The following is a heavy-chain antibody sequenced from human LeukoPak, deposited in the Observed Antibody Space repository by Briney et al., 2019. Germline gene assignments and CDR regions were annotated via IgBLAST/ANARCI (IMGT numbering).Heavy chain of an antibody. D-gene: IGHD3-10*01. V-gene: IGHV4-30-2*01. CDR2: IYHSGST. Sequence: TSQTLSLTCAVSGGSISSGGYSWSWIRQPPGKGLEWIGYIYHSGSTYYNPSLKSRVTISVDRSKNQFSLKLSSVTAADTAVYYCARGGVRGVIQQSWFDPWGQGTLVTVSS. CDR1: GGSISSGGYS. J-gene: IGHJ5*02. CDR3: ARGGVRGVIQQSWFDP.